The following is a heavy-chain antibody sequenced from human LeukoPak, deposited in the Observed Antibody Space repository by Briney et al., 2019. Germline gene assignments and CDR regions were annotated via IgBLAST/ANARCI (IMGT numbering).Heavy chain of an antibody. CDR3: ASSIVYCSSTSCYFN. V-gene: IGHV1-2*02. CDR1: GYTFTGYF. CDR2: INPNSGGT. D-gene: IGHD2-2*01. Sequence: ASVKVSFKASGYTFTGYFMHLVRQAPGQGLEWMGWINPNSGGTNYAQKFQGRVTMTRDTSISTAYMELSRLRSDDTAVYYCASSIVYCSSTSCYFNWGQGTLITVSS. J-gene: IGHJ4*02.